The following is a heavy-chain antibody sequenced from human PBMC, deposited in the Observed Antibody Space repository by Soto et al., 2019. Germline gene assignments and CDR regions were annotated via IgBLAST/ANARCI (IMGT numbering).Heavy chain of an antibody. Sequence: QVVLEQSGGEVKKPGASVKVSCKASGYTFSGYSITWVRQAPGQGLEWMGRISGYNGNTNYARTLRGRLTLTTDTSTSTAYIELRSRTSDDTAVYYCARDVFCGGAPACPDMDVWGQGTTVTVSS. CDR1: GYTFSGYS. V-gene: IGHV1-18*04. J-gene: IGHJ6*02. D-gene: IGHD2-21*01. CDR2: ISGYNGNT. CDR3: ARDVFCGGAPACPDMDV.